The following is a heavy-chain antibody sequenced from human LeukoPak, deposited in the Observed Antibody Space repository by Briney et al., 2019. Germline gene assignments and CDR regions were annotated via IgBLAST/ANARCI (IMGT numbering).Heavy chain of an antibody. CDR3: AIAGKSNTSCDRCFAY. D-gene: IGHD2-2*02. V-gene: IGHV5-51*01. CDR1: GYRFTSYW. CDR2: IYPDDSDT. Sequence: HGESLKISCTGSGYRFTSYWIGWVRQMPGKGLEWMGIIYPDDSDTRYNPSVQGQVTISADKSISTAYLQWSSLKASDTAVYYCAIAGKSNTSCDRCFAYWGQGTLVTVSS. J-gene: IGHJ4*02.